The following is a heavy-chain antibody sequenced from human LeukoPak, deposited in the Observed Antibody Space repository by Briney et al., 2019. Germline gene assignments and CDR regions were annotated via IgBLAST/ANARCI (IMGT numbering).Heavy chain of an antibody. CDR2: ISWNSGSI. CDR3: AKALGRYFDWLYDY. J-gene: IGHJ4*02. Sequence: GGSLRLSCAASGFTFDDYAMHWVQQAPGKGLEWVSGISWNSGSIGYADSVKGRFTISRDNAKNSLYLQMNSLRAEDTALYYCAKALGRYFDWLYDYWGQGTLVTVSS. CDR1: GFTFDDYA. V-gene: IGHV3-9*01. D-gene: IGHD3-9*01.